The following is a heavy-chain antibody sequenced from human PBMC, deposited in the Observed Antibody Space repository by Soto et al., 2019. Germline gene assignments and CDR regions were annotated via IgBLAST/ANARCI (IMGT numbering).Heavy chain of an antibody. Sequence: EVQLVESGGGLVQPGGSLRLSCAASGFTFSSYWMHWVRQAPGEGLVWVSRINTDGSITTYADSVKGRFTISRDNAKHTLYLQMNGLRAEDTAVYSCARVAYYMDVWGQGTTVTVSS. CDR1: GFTFSSYW. V-gene: IGHV3-74*01. CDR3: ARVAYYMDV. CDR2: INTDGSIT. J-gene: IGHJ6*03.